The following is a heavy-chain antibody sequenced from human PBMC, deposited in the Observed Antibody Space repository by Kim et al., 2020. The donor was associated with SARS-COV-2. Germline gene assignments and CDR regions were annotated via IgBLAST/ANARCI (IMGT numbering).Heavy chain of an antibody. V-gene: IGHV3-30*18. CDR2: ISYDGSNK. CDR1: GFTFSSYG. CDR3: AKASSSWLGVDY. Sequence: GGSLRLSCAASGFTFSSYGMHWVRQAPGKGLEWVAVISYDGSNKYYADSVKGRFTISRDNSKNTLYLQMNSLRAEDTAVYYCAKASSSWLGVDYWGQGTLVTVSS. J-gene: IGHJ4*02. D-gene: IGHD6-13*01.